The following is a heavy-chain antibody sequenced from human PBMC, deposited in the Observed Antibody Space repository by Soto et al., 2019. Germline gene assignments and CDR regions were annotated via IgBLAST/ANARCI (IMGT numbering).Heavy chain of an antibody. D-gene: IGHD3-22*01. Sequence: ASVKVSCKASGYTFINYFLNWARQAPGQGLEWMGIVNPTDGSTNYAQKFQGRVTMTSDTSTSTVNIELSSLRSEDTAVYYCARIPVYYYDSSGYSDYWGQGTLVTVSS. J-gene: IGHJ4*02. CDR3: ARIPVYYYDSSGYSDY. CDR1: GYTFINYF. V-gene: IGHV1-46*01. CDR2: VNPTDGST.